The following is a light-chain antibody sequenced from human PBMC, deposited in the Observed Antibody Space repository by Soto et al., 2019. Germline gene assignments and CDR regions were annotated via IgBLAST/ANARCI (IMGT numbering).Light chain of an antibody. CDR1: QDIRKF. J-gene: IGKJ3*01. CDR2: DAS. Sequence: DIQMTQSPSSLSATVGDRVTITCQASQDIRKFLNWYQQKPGKAPKLLISDASNLETGVPSRFSGSGSGTDFTFTISSLQPEDLATYYCQQYENLPRVFGPGTKVDLK. CDR3: QQYENLPRV. V-gene: IGKV1-33*01.